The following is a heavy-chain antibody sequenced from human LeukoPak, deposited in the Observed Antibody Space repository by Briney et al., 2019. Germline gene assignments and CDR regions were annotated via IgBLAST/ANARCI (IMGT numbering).Heavy chain of an antibody. CDR2: IIPIFGTA. CDR3: ARDPGDTAMGDAFDI. V-gene: IGHV1-69*05. D-gene: IGHD5-18*01. Sequence: SVKVSCKAPGGTFSSYAISWVRQAPGQGLEWMGRIIPIFGTANYAQKFQGRVTITTDESTSTAYMELSSLRSEDTAVYYCARDPGDTAMGDAFDIWGQGTMVTVSS. CDR1: GGTFSSYA. J-gene: IGHJ3*02.